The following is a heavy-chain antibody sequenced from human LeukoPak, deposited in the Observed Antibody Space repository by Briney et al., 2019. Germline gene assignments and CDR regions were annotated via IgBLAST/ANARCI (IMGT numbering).Heavy chain of an antibody. D-gene: IGHD4-23*01. J-gene: IGHJ4*02. Sequence: SETLSLTCTVSGGSIRSFYWSWLRQAPGKGLEWIGFISYSGYTSYSPSLKSRVGISVDTSKSQFSLRLSSMTAADTAIYYCARGRNDNGGMFFDSWAQGTLVTVSS. CDR2: ISYSGYT. V-gene: IGHV4-59*01. CDR3: ARGRNDNGGMFFDS. CDR1: GGSIRSFY.